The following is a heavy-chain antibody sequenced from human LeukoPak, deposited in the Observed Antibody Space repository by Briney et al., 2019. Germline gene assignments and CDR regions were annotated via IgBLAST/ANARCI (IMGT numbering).Heavy chain of an antibody. D-gene: IGHD2-15*01. Sequence: GGSLRLSCAASEFTFSNYWMSWVRQAPGKGLEWVANIKPDGSEKYYVDSVKGRFTISRDNAKNSLYLQMNSLRAGDTAVYYCAGYCSGGSCYPIDYWGQGTLVTVSS. CDR2: IKPDGSEK. CDR1: EFTFSNYW. CDR3: AGYCSGGSCYPIDY. J-gene: IGHJ4*02. V-gene: IGHV3-7*03.